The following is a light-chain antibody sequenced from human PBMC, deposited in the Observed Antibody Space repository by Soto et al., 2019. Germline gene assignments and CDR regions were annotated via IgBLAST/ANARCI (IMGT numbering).Light chain of an antibody. V-gene: IGKV3-11*01. CDR3: QQRKYWPPLT. Sequence: ETVLTQYPATLSLSPGETATLSCRASHNVDIYLAWYQQKPGQAPRLLIYDASNRAAGIPARFSGSGSGTDFTLTISRLEPEDFAVYYCQQRKYWPPLTFGQGTRLE. CDR1: HNVDIY. J-gene: IGKJ5*01. CDR2: DAS.